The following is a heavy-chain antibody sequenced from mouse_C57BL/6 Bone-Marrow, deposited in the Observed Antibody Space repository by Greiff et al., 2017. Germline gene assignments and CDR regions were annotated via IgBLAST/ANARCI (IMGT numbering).Heavy chain of an antibody. Sequence: EVQLQQSGPELVKPGASVKISCKASGYTFTDYYMNWVKQSHGKSLEWIGDINPNNGGTSYNQKFKGKATLTVDKSSSTAYMELRSLTSEDSAVYYCARWAFYYYGSSRYFDVWGTGTTVTVSS. CDR3: ARWAFYYYGSSRYFDV. D-gene: IGHD1-1*01. CDR2: INPNNGGT. CDR1: GYTFTDYY. V-gene: IGHV1-26*01. J-gene: IGHJ1*03.